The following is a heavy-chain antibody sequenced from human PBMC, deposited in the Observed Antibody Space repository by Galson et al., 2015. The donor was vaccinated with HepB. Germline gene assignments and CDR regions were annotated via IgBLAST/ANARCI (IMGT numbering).Heavy chain of an antibody. CDR1: GFTFSNFT. Sequence: LRLSCAASGFTFSNFTMNWVRQAPGKRLEWVSYISTTGTNIFYVDSVKGRFAVSRDNAKNSLYLQMNSLRAEDTAIYYCARVVLSGSYWYFDFWGQGTLVTVSS. D-gene: IGHD1-26*01. V-gene: IGHV3-48*01. CDR3: ARVVLSGSYWYFDF. J-gene: IGHJ4*02. CDR2: ISTTGTNI.